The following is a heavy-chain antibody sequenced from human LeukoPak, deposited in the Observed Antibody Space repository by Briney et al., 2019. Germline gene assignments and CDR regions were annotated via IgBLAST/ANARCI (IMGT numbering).Heavy chain of an antibody. Sequence: GGSLRLSCAASGFTFSSYSMNWARQAPGKGLEWVSSISYTSSYIYYADSVKGRFTISRDNAKNSLFLQMNSLRAEDTAVYYCAREGLYGDYAGHWGQGTLVTVSS. CDR3: AREGLYGDYAGH. V-gene: IGHV3-21*01. CDR2: ISYTSSYI. J-gene: IGHJ4*02. D-gene: IGHD4-17*01. CDR1: GFTFSSYS.